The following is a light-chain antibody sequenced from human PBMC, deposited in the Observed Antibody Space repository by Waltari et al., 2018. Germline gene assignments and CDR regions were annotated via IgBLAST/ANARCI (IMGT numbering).Light chain of an antibody. J-gene: IGKJ4*01. Sequence: ILLTQFPGTLSLSPGETVTFSCRASQSVFSSYIGWYQQKHGQAPRLLIDGASNRATDIPDRFSGSGSGTDFTLTISRLEPEDFAVYYCQVYGSSPLTFGGGTKVEI. CDR1: QSVFSSY. CDR3: QVYGSSPLT. CDR2: GAS. V-gene: IGKV3-20*01.